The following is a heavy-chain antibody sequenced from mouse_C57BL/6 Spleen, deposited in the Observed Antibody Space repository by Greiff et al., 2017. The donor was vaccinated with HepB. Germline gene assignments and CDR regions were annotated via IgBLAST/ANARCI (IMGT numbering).Heavy chain of an antibody. CDR1: GYAFSSSW. CDR3: ARYEYDGDAMDY. D-gene: IGHD2-14*01. CDR2: IYPGDGDT. J-gene: IGHJ4*01. V-gene: IGHV1-82*01. Sequence: QVQLQQSGPELVKPGASVKISCKASGYAFSSSWMNWVKQRPGKGLEWIGRIYPGDGDTNYNGKFKGKATLTADKSSSTAYMQLSSLTSEDSAVYFCARYEYDGDAMDYWGQGTSVTVSS.